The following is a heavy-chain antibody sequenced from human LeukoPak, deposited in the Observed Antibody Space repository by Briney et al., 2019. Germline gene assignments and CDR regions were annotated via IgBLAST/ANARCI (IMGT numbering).Heavy chain of an antibody. V-gene: IGHV3-23*01. J-gene: IGHJ4*02. Sequence: GGSLRLSCGVSGFTFSNFGMNWVRQAPGKGLEWVATISGSGGSTYYADSVKGRFTISRDNSKNTLYLQTNSLRAEDTAVYYRAKSGTRSSWSPRVKTYLDYWGQGTLVTVSS. CDR3: AKSGTRSSWSPRVKTYLDY. D-gene: IGHD6-13*01. CDR1: GFTFSNFG. CDR2: ISGSGGST.